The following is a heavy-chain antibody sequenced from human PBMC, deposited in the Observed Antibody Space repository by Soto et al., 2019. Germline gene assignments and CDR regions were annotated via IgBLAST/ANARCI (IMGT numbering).Heavy chain of an antibody. CDR2: IWYDGSNK. V-gene: IGHV3-33*01. CDR1: GFTFSSYG. CDR3: ARDFTAHSSSWYRDYYYYYYGMDV. Sequence: QVQLVESGGGVVQPGRSLRLSCAASGFTFSSYGMHWVRQAPGKGLEWVAVIWYDGSNKYYADSVKGRFTISRDNSKNTLYLQMTSLRAEDTAVYYCARDFTAHSSSWYRDYYYYYYGMDVWGQGTTVTVSS. J-gene: IGHJ6*02. D-gene: IGHD6-13*01.